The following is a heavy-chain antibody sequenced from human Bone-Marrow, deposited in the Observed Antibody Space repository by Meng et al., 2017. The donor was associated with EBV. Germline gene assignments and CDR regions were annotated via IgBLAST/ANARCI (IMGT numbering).Heavy chain of an antibody. J-gene: IGHJ5*02. CDR2: INTDNGNT. Sequence: QVQLVQSGAEVKKPGASVKVSCKASGYTFINYPIHWVRQAPGQRLEWMGWINTDNGNTKYSQKFQDRVTIIRDTSASTAYMELSTLGSEDTAVYYCARGSYDSSGFANSFDPWGQGTLVTVSS. CDR3: ARGSYDSSGFANSFDP. CDR1: GYTFINYP. V-gene: IGHV1-3*04. D-gene: IGHD3-22*01.